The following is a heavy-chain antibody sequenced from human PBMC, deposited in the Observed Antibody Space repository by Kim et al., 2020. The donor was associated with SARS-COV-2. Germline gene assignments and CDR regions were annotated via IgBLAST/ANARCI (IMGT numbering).Heavy chain of an antibody. CDR2: INQDGSAK. V-gene: IGHV3-7*01. D-gene: IGHD3-10*01. CDR3: VREKSLVRGVADC. CDR1: GFTLGSYW. J-gene: IGHJ4*02. Sequence: GGSLRLSCAASGFTLGSYWMSWVRQAPGKGLEWVANINQDGSAKYYVDSVKGRFTISRDNAKNSLYLQMDSLRGEDTAVYYCVREKSLVRGVADCWGQGTLVTVSS.